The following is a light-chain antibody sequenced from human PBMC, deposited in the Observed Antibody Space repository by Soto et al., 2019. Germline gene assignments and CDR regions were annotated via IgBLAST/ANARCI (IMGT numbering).Light chain of an antibody. J-gene: IGLJ1*01. Sequence: QSALTQPASVSGSPGQSVTISCTGTSSDIGHYYYVYWYQQHPGKAPKLMIYHVTYRPSGVSNRYSGSKSGNSASLTISGFQANDEANYYCCSLTASHTLVFGSGTKVTVL. CDR1: SSDIGHYYY. CDR2: HVT. V-gene: IGLV2-14*03. CDR3: CSLTASHTLV.